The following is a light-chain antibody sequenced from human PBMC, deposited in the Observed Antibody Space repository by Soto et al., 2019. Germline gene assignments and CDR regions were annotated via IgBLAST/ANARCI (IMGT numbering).Light chain of an antibody. J-gene: IGKJ2*01. CDR3: QQRYKTSLSS. V-gene: IGKV1-39*01. CDR1: RIDNF. Sequence: RIDNFLNWYQQKPGKAPKLLIYGASSLQSGVPSRFSGRGSGTDFTLTITSLPPEDYATYHCQQRYKTSLSSFGQGTKVDIK. CDR2: GAS.